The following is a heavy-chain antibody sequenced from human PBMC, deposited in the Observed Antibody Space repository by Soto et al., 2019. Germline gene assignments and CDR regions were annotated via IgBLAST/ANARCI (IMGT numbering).Heavy chain of an antibody. D-gene: IGHD2-15*01. CDR1: GFTFSSYA. CDR2: ISYDGSNK. CDR3: ARGGVCSGGSCYLLHFFDY. Sequence: QVQLVESGGGVAQPGRSLRLSCAASGFTFSSYAMHWVRQAPGTGLEWVAVISYDGSNKYYADSVKGRFTISRDNSKNRLYLQMNSLRAEDTAVYYCARGGVCSGGSCYLLHFFDYWGQGTLVTVSS. J-gene: IGHJ4*02. V-gene: IGHV3-30-3*01.